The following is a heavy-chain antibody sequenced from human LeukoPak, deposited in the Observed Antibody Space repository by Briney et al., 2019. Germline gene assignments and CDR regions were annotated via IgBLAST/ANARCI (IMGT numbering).Heavy chain of an antibody. J-gene: IGHJ4*02. D-gene: IGHD1-26*01. V-gene: IGHV3-48*01. CDR3: ARNLPQGGSIDY. Sequence: GGSLRLSCTASGVTLSSYTMNWVRQAPGKGLEWVSLISVSSNTIYYADSVKGRFTISRDNAKNSLYLQMNSLRAEDTALYYCARNLPQGGSIDYWGQGALVTVSS. CDR2: ISVSSNTI. CDR1: GVTLSSYT.